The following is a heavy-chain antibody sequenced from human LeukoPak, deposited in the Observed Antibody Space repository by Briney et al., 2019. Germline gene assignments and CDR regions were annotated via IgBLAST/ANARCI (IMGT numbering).Heavy chain of an antibody. CDR2: IYSGGST. V-gene: IGHV3-53*01. J-gene: IGHJ5*02. D-gene: IGHD2-15*01. CDR1: RFTVSSNY. CDR3: ARVVVAENWFDP. Sequence: PGGSLRLSCAASRFTVSSNYMSWVRQAPGKGLEWVSVIYSGGSTYYADSVKGRFTISRDNSKNTLYLQMNSLRAEDTAVYYCARVVVAENWFDPWGQGTLVTVSS.